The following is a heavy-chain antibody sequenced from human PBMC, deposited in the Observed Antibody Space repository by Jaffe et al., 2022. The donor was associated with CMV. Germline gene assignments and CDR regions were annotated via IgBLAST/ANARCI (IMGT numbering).Heavy chain of an antibody. J-gene: IGHJ4*02. Sequence: EVQLVESGGGLVQPGRSLRLSCAASGFTFDDYAMHWVRQAPGKGLEWVSGISWNSGSIGYADSVKGRFTISRDNAKNSLYLQMNSLRAEDTALYYCAKAQFAVAGLLDYWGQGTLVTVSS. CDR2: ISWNSGSI. CDR3: AKAQFAVAGLLDY. D-gene: IGHD6-19*01. CDR1: GFTFDDYA. V-gene: IGHV3-9*01.